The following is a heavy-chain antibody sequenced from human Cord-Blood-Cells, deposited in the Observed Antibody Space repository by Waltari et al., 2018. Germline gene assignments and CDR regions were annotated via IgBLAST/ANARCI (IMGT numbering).Heavy chain of an antibody. Sequence: QVQLVQSGAEVKKPGASVKVSCKAAGYTFTGYYMHWVRQAPGKGLEWMGWITPISGGTNYAQKFQGWVTRTRDTSISTAYMELSRLMSDDTAVYYFAGDRGNIVVVPAAILDYWGQGTLVTVSS. CDR3: AGDRGNIVVVPAAILDY. J-gene: IGHJ4*02. D-gene: IGHD2-2*01. CDR2: ITPISGGT. CDR1: GYTFTGYY. V-gene: IGHV1-2*04.